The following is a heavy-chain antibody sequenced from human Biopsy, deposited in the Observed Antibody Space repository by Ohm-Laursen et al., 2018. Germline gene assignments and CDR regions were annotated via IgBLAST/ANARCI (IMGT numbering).Heavy chain of an antibody. Sequence: SLRLSCAASVFHFSDYYMSWIRQAPGKGLEWISYIASSGGTTYYVDSVKGRFTISRDNAEKSLYLQMNSLRAEDTAVYYCARDTPETYDYDNDDNSPFPRRYIDYWGQGTLVTVSS. V-gene: IGHV3-11*01. J-gene: IGHJ4*02. CDR3: ARDTPETYDYDNDDNSPFPRRYIDY. D-gene: IGHD3-22*01. CDR2: IASSGGTT. CDR1: VFHFSDYY.